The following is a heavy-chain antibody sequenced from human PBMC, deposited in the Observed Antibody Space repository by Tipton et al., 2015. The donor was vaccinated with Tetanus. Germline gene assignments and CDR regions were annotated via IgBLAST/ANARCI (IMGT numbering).Heavy chain of an antibody. J-gene: IGHJ4*02. D-gene: IGHD3-3*01. CDR1: GGSMSGSGHY. CDR3: ARIYDFLSGHFDF. V-gene: IGHV4-39*01. CDR2: ISYSGRT. Sequence: TLSLTCIVSGGSMSGSGHYGAWVRQSPGKGLEWIGSISYSGRTYYSPSLKSRVTMSVDTSKNQFSLKLSSVTAADTVVYYCARIYDFLSGHFDFWGQGTLVTVSS.